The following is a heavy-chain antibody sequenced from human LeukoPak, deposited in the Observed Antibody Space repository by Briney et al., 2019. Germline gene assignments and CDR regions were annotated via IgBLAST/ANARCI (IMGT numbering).Heavy chain of an antibody. CDR1: GFTFSSYG. J-gene: IGHJ4*02. CDR2: ISYDGSNK. D-gene: IGHD3-22*01. Sequence: GRSLRLSYAASGFTFSSYGMHWVRQAPGKGLEWVAVISYDGSNKYYADSVKGRFTISRDNSKNTLYLQMNSLRAEDTAVYYCAKDFGYDSSGYSDYWGQGTLVTVSS. CDR3: AKDFGYDSSGYSDY. V-gene: IGHV3-30*18.